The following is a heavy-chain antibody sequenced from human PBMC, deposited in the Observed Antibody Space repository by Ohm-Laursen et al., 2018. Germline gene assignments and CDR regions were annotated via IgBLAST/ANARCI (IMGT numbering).Heavy chain of an antibody. D-gene: IGHD2-15*01. J-gene: IGHJ6*02. Sequence: GASVKVSCKTSGYSFTNYAIIWVRQAPGQGLEWVGRVTTYHDETNYSQKLKNRVTMTTDSDTKTAYMELRNLRSDDTAVYYCARDKELMVAADAQKTQYYYYGMDVWGQGITVTVSS. CDR1: GYSFTNYA. CDR3: ARDKELMVAADAQKTQYYYYGMDV. V-gene: IGHV1-18*01. CDR2: VTTYHDET.